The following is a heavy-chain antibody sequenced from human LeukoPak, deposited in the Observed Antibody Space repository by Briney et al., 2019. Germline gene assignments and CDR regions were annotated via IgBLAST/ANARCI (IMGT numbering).Heavy chain of an antibody. Sequence: SETLSLTCAVYGGSFSGYYWSWIRQPPGKGLEWIGEINHSGSTNYNPSLKSRVTISVDTSKNQFSLKLSSVTAADTAVYYCARHRDSSSSYYYYYYYMDVWGKGTTVTVSS. CDR3: ARHRDSSSSYYYYYYYMDV. J-gene: IGHJ6*03. CDR2: INHSGST. D-gene: IGHD6-6*01. CDR1: GGSFSGYY. V-gene: IGHV4-34*01.